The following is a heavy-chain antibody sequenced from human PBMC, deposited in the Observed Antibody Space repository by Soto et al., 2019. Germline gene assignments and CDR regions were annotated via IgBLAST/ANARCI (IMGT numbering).Heavy chain of an antibody. CDR1: GGSISSGDYY. Sequence: QVQLQESGPGLVKPSQTLSLTCTVSGGSISSGDYYWSWIRQPPGKGLEWIGYIYYSGSTYYNPSLKSRVTIALDTSKNQFSLKLSSVTAADTAVYYCARGVGPNYYYGMDVWGQGTTVTVSS. CDR2: IYYSGST. CDR3: ARGVGPNYYYGMDV. D-gene: IGHD1-26*01. V-gene: IGHV4-30-4*01. J-gene: IGHJ6*02.